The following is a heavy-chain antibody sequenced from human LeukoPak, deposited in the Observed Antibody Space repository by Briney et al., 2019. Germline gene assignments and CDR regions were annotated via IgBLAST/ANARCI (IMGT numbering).Heavy chain of an antibody. Sequence: SETLSLTCTVSGGSISNYYWSWIRQPPGKGLEWIGYIYNSGHTNYNPSLKGRVTISEDTSKNQLSLKLSSVTAADTAAYCCARAAVTTSRYFQHWGQGTLVTVSS. D-gene: IGHD4-17*01. V-gene: IGHV4-59*01. J-gene: IGHJ1*01. CDR1: GGSISNYY. CDR2: IYNSGHT. CDR3: ARAAVTTSRYFQH.